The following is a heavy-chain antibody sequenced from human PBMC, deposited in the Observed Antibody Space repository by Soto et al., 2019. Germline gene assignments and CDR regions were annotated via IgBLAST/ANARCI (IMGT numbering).Heavy chain of an antibody. J-gene: IGHJ6*02. Sequence: SQTLSLTCVGSGDTVSSNSVAWNWVRQSPSRGLEWLGRTYYRSRWYSDYAVSVRSRIDINADTSKNQVSLQLHSVTPEDTAVYYCAGSAEDSDYYYYGMDVWGQGTTVTVSS. CDR3: AGSAEDSDYYYYGMDV. CDR2: TYYRSRWYS. D-gene: IGHD2-15*01. V-gene: IGHV6-1*01. CDR1: GDTVSSNSVA.